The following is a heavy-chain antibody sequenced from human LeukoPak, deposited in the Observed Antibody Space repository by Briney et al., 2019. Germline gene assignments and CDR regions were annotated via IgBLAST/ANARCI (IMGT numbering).Heavy chain of an antibody. Sequence: SETLSLTCTVSGGSISSYYWSWIRQPPGKGLEWIGCIYYSGSTNYNPSLKSRATISVDTSKNQFSLKLSSVTAADTAVYYCARHDLIAAAGIDYWGQGTLVTVSS. CDR1: GGSISSYY. J-gene: IGHJ4*02. D-gene: IGHD6-13*01. CDR3: ARHDLIAAAGIDY. V-gene: IGHV4-59*08. CDR2: IYYSGST.